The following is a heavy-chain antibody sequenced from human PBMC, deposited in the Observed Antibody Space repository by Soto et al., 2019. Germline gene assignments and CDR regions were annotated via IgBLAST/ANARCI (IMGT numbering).Heavy chain of an antibody. J-gene: IGHJ6*02. CDR1: GGSISTYNW. CDR2: IYHNGNT. D-gene: IGHD3-10*01. Sequence: QVQLQESRPGLVKPSETLSLTCVVSGGSISTYNWWSWVRQAPAKGLEWIAEIYHNGNTNYNPSLRSRVTLPVDRSKYQFSVEVRSVTAADTAVYYSAKDPHNGSGNYDIASCGMDVWGQGTTLSVYS. V-gene: IGHV4-4*02. CDR3: AKDPHNGSGNYDIASCGMDV.